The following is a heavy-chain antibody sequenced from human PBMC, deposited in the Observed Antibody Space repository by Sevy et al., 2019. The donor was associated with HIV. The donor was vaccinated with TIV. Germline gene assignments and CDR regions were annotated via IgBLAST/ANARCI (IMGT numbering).Heavy chain of an antibody. CDR3: AVGEGGPFDI. D-gene: IGHD3-10*01. J-gene: IGHJ3*02. Sequence: GGSLRLSCAASGFTFSSNTMSWVRQAPGKGLEWVSAISGGGDITFYADPVKGRFTISRDNSRNTLFLQISSLRGEDTAIYYCAVGEGGPFDIWGQGTMVTVSS. CDR1: GFTFSSNT. V-gene: IGHV3-23*01. CDR2: ISGGGDIT.